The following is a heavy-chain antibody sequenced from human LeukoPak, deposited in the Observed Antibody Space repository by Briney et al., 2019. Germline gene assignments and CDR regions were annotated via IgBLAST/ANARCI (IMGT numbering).Heavy chain of an antibody. Sequence: QPGGSLRLSCAASGFTVSSNYMSWVRQAPGKGLEWVSVIYSGGSTYYADSVKGRFTISRDNSKDTLYLQMKSLRAEDTAVYYCATGPYGSGSIDYWGQGTLVTVSS. V-gene: IGHV3-66*01. J-gene: IGHJ4*02. CDR1: GFTVSSNY. CDR2: IYSGGST. CDR3: ATGPYGSGSIDY. D-gene: IGHD3-10*01.